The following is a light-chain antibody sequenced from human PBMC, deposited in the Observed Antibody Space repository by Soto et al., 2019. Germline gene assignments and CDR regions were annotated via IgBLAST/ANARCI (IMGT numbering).Light chain of an antibody. V-gene: IGKV3-11*01. CDR3: QQRSNWVT. Sequence: IVLTQSPATLSLSPGERATLSCRASQSVSSYLAWYQQKPGQAPRLLIYDASTRATGIPARFSGSGSGTDFTLTISSLEPEDFAVYYCQQRSNWVTFGPGTKVDIK. CDR2: DAS. CDR1: QSVSSY. J-gene: IGKJ3*01.